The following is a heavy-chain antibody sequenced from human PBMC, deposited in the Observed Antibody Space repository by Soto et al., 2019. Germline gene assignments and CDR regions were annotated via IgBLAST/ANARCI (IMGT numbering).Heavy chain of an antibody. CDR2: INADTGNT. J-gene: IGHJ4*02. CDR3: AIEVVSGYDCGY. CDR1: GYTFTSFA. Sequence: QVRLVQSGAEVKKHGASVTVSCKASGYTFTSFAIHWVRQAPGQRPEWMGWINADTGNTKYSQRFQGRVTFARDTSANTADMQVSRVRSEDTAVYVCAIEVVSGYDCGYWGQGTLVTVSS. D-gene: IGHD5-12*01. V-gene: IGHV1-3*01.